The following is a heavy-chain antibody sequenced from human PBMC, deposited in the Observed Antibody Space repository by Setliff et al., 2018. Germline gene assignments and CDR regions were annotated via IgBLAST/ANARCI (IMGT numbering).Heavy chain of an antibody. CDR1: GGTFSSYG. CDR3: ARDTYIGDFWSGYYIQGRFDP. D-gene: IGHD3-3*01. J-gene: IGHJ5*02. CDR2: FNVGHGYT. Sequence: ASVKVSCKASGGTFSSYGISWVRQAPGQGLEWMGWFNVGHGYTKYSQKFQGRVTMTSDTSASTAYMELNSLRSEDTALYYCARDTYIGDFWSGYYIQGRFDPWGQGTLVTVSS. V-gene: IGHV1-3*01.